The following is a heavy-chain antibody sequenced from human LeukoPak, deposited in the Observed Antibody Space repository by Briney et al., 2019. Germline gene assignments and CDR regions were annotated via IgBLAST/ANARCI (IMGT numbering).Heavy chain of an antibody. CDR3: ARSSDSGYDSPPYYYYYGMDV. J-gene: IGHJ6*02. Sequence: ASVKVSCKASGYTFTGYYMHWVRQAPGQGLEWMGWINPNSGGTNYAQKFQGRVTMTRDTSISTAYMELSRLRSDDTAVYYCARSSDSGYDSPPYYYYYGMDVWGQGTTVTVSS. V-gene: IGHV1-2*02. D-gene: IGHD5-12*01. CDR2: INPNSGGT. CDR1: GYTFTGYY.